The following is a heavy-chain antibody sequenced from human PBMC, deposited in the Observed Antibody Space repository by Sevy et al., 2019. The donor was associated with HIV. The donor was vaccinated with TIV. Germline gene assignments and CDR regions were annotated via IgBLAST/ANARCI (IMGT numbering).Heavy chain of an antibody. Sequence: SETLSLTCAVYGGSFSGYYWSWIRQPPGKGLEWIGEINHSGSTNYKPSLKSRVTISVDTSKNQFSLKLSSVTAADTAVYYCARGVITFGGVIVTKGFFDYWGQGTLVTVSS. J-gene: IGHJ4*02. CDR2: INHSGST. CDR3: ARGVITFGGVIVTKGFFDY. V-gene: IGHV4-34*01. CDR1: GGSFSGYY. D-gene: IGHD3-16*02.